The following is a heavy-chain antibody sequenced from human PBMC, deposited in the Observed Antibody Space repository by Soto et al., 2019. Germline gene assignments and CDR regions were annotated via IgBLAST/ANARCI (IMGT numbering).Heavy chain of an antibody. J-gene: IGHJ4*02. V-gene: IGHV4-4*07. CDR3: ARTVGAAYYFDF. CDR2: VYTSGST. D-gene: IGHD1-26*01. CDR1: GDSMTKYY. Sequence: KPSETLSLTCTDSGDSMTKYYWSWIRQPAGKGLEWIGRVYTSGSTNYNPSLKSRVTMSIDTSNNHFSLTLKSMTAADTAVYYCARTVGAAYYFDFWGQGALVTVSS.